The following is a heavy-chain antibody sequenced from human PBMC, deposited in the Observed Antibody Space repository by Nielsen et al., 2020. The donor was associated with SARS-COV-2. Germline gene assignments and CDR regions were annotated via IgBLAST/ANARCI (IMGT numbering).Heavy chain of an antibody. CDR2: MSSTKNYI. D-gene: IGHD6-6*01. J-gene: IGHJ3*02. Sequence: GESLKISCAASGFSFSDYYMSWIRQAPGKGLEWVSYMSSTKNYIYYADSVKGRFTISGDNAKNSLYLQMNSLRAEDTAVYYCARGTSYLKAPGIAARGYAFDIWGQGTMVTVSS. CDR1: GFSFSDYY. CDR3: ARGTSYLKAPGIAARGYAFDI. V-gene: IGHV3-11*06.